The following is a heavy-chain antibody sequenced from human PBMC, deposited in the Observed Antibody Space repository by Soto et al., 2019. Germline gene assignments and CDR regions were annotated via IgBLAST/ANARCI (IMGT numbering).Heavy chain of an antibody. V-gene: IGHV4-31*03. D-gene: IGHD3-10*01. CDR3: ARDVDYFGSGSPPLLSK. J-gene: IGHJ4*02. CDR1: GGSITSGGYC. CDR2: IHYSGSS. Sequence: QVQLQESGPGLVKPSQTLSLTCTVSGGSITSGGYCWTWIRQHPVKGLEWMGHIHYSGSSSYNPSLKSRLTISIDTSKNHFSLKLTSVTAADMAVYYCARDVDYFGSGSPPLLSKWGQGPLVTVSS.